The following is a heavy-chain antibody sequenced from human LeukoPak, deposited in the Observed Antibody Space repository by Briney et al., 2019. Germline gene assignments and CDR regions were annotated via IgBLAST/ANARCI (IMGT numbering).Heavy chain of an antibody. CDR2: INPSGGST. J-gene: IGHJ6*03. CDR1: GYTFTSYY. D-gene: IGHD2-2*01. Sequence: ASVKVSCKASGYTFTSYYMHWVRQAPGQGLERMGIINPSGGSTSYAQKFQGRVTMTRDTSTSTVYMELSSLRSEDTAVYYCARDFGGYCSSTSCYDYYYYYMDVWGKGTTVTVSS. V-gene: IGHV1-46*01. CDR3: ARDFGGYCSSTSCYDYYYYYMDV.